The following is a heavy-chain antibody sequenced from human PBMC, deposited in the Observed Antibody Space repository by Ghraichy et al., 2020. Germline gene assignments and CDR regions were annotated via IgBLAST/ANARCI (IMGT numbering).Heavy chain of an antibody. D-gene: IGHD4-23*01. CDR3: ARFSPLAIAADYRGDYFDY. V-gene: IGHV4-59*01. J-gene: IGHJ4*02. CDR2: IFSNGNT. CDR1: GGSISGFY. Sequence: SETLSLTCTVSGGSISGFYWNWVRQAPGRGLEWIAYIFSNGNTHYNPSLKSRAAISVDTSKNHVSLNLNSLTAADTAIYYCARFSPLAIAADYRGDYFDYWGQGALVTVSS.